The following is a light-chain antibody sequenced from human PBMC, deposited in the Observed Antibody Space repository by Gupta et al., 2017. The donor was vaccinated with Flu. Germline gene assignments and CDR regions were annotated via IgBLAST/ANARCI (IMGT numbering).Light chain of an antibody. CDR1: QSISAW. CDR2: TAS. J-gene: IGKJ1*01. CDR3: QHYSSFSRT. Sequence: GDRVTIICRASQSISAWLAWYQQKPGKVPKLLIYTASTLETGVPSRFSGSGSGTEFTLTISSLQPDDFATYYCQHYSSFSRTFGQGTKVEIK. V-gene: IGKV1-5*03.